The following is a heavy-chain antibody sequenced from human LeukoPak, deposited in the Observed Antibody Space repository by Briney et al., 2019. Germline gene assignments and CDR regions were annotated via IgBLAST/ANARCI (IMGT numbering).Heavy chain of an antibody. Sequence: SETLSLTCAVYGGSFSGYYWSWIRQPPGKGLEWIGEINHSGSTNYNPSLKSRVTISVDTSKNQFSLKLSSVTAADTAVYYCARLIRRSWYRTWVFDYWGQGTLVTVSS. V-gene: IGHV4-34*01. CDR1: GGSFSGYY. CDR3: ARLIRRSWYRTWVFDY. J-gene: IGHJ4*02. D-gene: IGHD6-13*01. CDR2: INHSGST.